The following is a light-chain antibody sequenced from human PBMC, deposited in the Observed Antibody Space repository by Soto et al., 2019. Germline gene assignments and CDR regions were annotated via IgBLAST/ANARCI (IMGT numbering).Light chain of an antibody. Sequence: DIVLTQSPSTLSVSPGERVTLSCRASLSIRTKLGWYPQRPGQAPRLLIYGASIRATGIPARFSGSGSGPEFTLTISSLQSEDFAVYYCQQYDNWTRISFGQGTRLEIK. CDR3: QQYDNWTRIS. V-gene: IGKV3-15*01. CDR2: GAS. J-gene: IGKJ5*01. CDR1: LSIRTK.